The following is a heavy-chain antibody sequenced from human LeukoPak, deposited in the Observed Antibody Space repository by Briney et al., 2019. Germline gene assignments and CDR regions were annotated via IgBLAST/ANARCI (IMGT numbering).Heavy chain of an antibody. CDR3: AREVGGDFDALDY. D-gene: IGHD4-17*01. CDR2: IYTSGST. Sequence: SQTLSLTCTVSGGSINSGSYYWSWIRQPAGKGLEWIGRIYTSGSTKYNPSLKSRVTISLDTSKNQFSLKLSSVTAADTAVYYCAREVGGDFDALDYWGQGTLVTVSS. CDR1: GGSINSGSYY. V-gene: IGHV4-61*02. J-gene: IGHJ4*02.